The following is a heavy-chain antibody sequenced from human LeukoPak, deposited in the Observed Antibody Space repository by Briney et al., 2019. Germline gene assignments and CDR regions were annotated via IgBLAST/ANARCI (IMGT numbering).Heavy chain of an antibody. CDR2: INPNSGGT. V-gene: IGHV1-2*02. J-gene: IGHJ4*02. D-gene: IGHD1-26*01. Sequence: GASVKVSCKASGYTFTGYYMHWVRPAPGQGREWMGWINPNSGGTNYAQKFQGRVTMTRDTSISTAYMELSRLRSDDTAVYYCAREESGSYPPADYWGQGTLVTVSS. CDR1: GYTFTGYY. CDR3: AREESGSYPPADY.